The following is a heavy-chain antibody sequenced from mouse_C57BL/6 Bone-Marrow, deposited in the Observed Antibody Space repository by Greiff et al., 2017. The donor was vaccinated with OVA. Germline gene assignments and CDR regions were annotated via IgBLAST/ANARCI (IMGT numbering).Heavy chain of an antibody. CDR1: GYSITSGYY. CDR2: ISYDGSN. V-gene: IGHV3-6*01. D-gene: IGHD2-5*01. Sequence: EVKLQESGPGLVKPSQSLSLTCSVTGYSITSGYYWNWIRQFPGNKLEWMGYISYDGSNNYNPSLKNRNSITRDTSKNQFFLKLNSVTTEDTATYYCARNAYYSNYEYYAMDYWCQGTSVTVSS. J-gene: IGHJ4*01. CDR3: ARNAYYSNYEYYAMDY.